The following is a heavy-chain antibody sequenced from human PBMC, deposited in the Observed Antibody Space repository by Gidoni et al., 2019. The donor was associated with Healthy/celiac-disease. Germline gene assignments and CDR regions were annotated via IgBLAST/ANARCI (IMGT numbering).Heavy chain of an antibody. V-gene: IGHV3-48*03. J-gene: IGHJ6*02. CDR2: MSSSGSTI. CDR1: GFPFSSYE. CDR3: ASVMVQGLLEDYGMDV. Sequence: EVQLVESGGGLVQPGGSLRLSCAAPGFPFSSYEMNWVRHAPGKGMEWVSYMSSSGSTIYYADSVKGRFTISRDNAKNSLYLQMNSLRAEDTAVYYCASVMVQGLLEDYGMDVWGQGTTVTVSS. D-gene: IGHD3-10*01.